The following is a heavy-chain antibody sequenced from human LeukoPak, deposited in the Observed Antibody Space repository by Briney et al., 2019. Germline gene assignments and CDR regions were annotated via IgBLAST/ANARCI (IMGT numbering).Heavy chain of an antibody. J-gene: IGHJ5*02. CDR2: IYTSGNT. CDR3: ARVLIIRGSYGWFDP. D-gene: IGHD3-16*01. V-gene: IGHV4-4*07. Sequence: SETLSLTCTVSNGSMSSYYWTWIRQPAGKGLEWIGRIYTSGNTNYNPSLKSRVTMSLDTSKNQSSLQLSSVTAADTAVYYCARVLIIRGSYGWFDPWGQGTLVTVSS. CDR1: NGSMSSYY.